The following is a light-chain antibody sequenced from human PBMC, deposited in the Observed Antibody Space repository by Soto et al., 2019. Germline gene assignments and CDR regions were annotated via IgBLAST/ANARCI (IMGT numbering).Light chain of an antibody. CDR2: GAS. Sequence: EIVMTQSPATLSVSPGERATLSCRASQSVSSNLAWDQQRPGQAPSLLIYGASTMATGIPARFSGSGSGTEVTLTISSLRSEDFAVDYCQQYNNWPLWTFGQGTKVEIK. V-gene: IGKV3-15*01. CDR1: QSVSSN. J-gene: IGKJ1*01. CDR3: QQYNNWPLWT.